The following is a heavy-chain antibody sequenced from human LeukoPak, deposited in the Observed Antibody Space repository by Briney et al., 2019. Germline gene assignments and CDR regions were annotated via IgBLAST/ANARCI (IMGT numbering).Heavy chain of an antibody. CDR1: GFTFSSYG. CDR3: AKEAAMTTVTTHNAFDI. J-gene: IGHJ3*02. Sequence: PGGSLRLSCAASGFTFSSYGMHWVRQAPGKGLEWVSAISGSGGSTYYADSVKGRFTISRDNSKNTLYLQMNSLRAEDTAVYYCAKEAAMTTVTTHNAFDIWGQGTMVTVSS. D-gene: IGHD4-17*01. V-gene: IGHV3-23*01. CDR2: ISGSGGST.